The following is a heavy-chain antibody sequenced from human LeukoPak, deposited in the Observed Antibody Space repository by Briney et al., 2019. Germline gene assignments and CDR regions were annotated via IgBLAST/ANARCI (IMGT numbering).Heavy chain of an antibody. CDR2: ITASGGNT. V-gene: IGHV3-23*01. CDR1: GFTFSSYG. J-gene: IGHJ4*02. D-gene: IGHD5-18*01. CDR3: AKGNGYSYGRYYFDH. Sequence: GGSLRLSCAASGFTFSSYGMHWVRQAPGKGLEWVSAITASGGNTYYADSVKGRFTISRDNSKNTLYLQVNSLRAEDTAVYYCAKGNGYSYGRYYFDHWGQGTLVTVSS.